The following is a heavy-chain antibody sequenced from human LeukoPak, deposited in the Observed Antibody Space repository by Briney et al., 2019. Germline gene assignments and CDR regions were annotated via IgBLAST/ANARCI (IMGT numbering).Heavy chain of an antibody. CDR3: ARMAFDGSGYYDY. J-gene: IGHJ4*02. Sequence: SETLSLTCTVSGGSISSGGYYWSWIRQHPGKGLEWIGYIYYSGSTYYNPSLKSRVTISVDTSKNQFSLKLSSVTAADTAVYYCARMAFDGSGYYDYWGQGTLVTVSS. V-gene: IGHV4-31*03. CDR2: IYYSGST. CDR1: GGSISSGGYY. D-gene: IGHD3-22*01.